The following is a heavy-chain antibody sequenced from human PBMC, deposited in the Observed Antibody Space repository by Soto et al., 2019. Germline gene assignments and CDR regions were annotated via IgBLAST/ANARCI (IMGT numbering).Heavy chain of an antibody. CDR3: ARDGRGYSGYSYDY. CDR2: IYYSGST. J-gene: IGHJ4*02. Sequence: ETLSLTCTVSGGSISSGDYYWSWIRQPPGKGLEWIGYIYYSGSTNYNPSLKSRVTISLDTSKNQFSLKLSSVTAADTAVYYCARDGRGYSGYSYDYWGQGTLVTVSS. CDR1: GGSISSGDYY. D-gene: IGHD5-12*01. V-gene: IGHV4-61*08.